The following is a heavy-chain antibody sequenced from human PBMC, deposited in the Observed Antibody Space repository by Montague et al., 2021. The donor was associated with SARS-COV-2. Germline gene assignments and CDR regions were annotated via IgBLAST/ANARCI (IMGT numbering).Heavy chain of an antibody. CDR2: IYYSGST. J-gene: IGHJ4*02. CDR3: AREGGWLSRGSYYFDY. D-gene: IGHD3-22*01. V-gene: IGHV4-39*07. CDR1: GGSISSSSHY. Sequence: SETLSLTCTVSGGSISSSSHYWGWIRQPPGKGLEWIGSIYYSGSTYYNPSLKSRVTISVDTSKNQFSLKLSSVTAADTAVYYCAREGGWLSRGSYYFDYWGQGTLVTVSS.